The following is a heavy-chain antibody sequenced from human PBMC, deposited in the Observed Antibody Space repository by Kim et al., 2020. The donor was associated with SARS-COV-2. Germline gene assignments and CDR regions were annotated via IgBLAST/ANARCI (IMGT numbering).Heavy chain of an antibody. V-gene: IGHV3-74*03. Sequence: GGSLRLSCAASGFTLSNYKVNWVRQTPGEGPEWVSRINSRETAIVYVESVKGRFTISRDNAKNTLYLQMNSLRHEDTAIYYCARDGDYDFSGDYGFLHHLGQGALVTVSS. CDR1: GFTLSNYK. CDR2: INSRETAI. CDR3: ARDGDYDFSGDYGFLHH. D-gene: IGHD3-22*01. J-gene: IGHJ1*01.